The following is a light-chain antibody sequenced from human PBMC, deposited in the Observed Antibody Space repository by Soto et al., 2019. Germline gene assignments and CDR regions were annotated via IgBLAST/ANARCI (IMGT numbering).Light chain of an antibody. CDR1: QSVSSN. V-gene: IGKV3-15*01. J-gene: IGKJ1*01. CDR2: RAS. CDR3: QQYNNWMRT. Sequence: EIVMTQSPATLSVSPGERATLSCRASQSVSSNLACYQQKPGQAPRLLIYRASIRATGIPARFSGSGSGTEFTLNISSLQSEDFAVYYCQQYNNWMRTFGQGTKVEIK.